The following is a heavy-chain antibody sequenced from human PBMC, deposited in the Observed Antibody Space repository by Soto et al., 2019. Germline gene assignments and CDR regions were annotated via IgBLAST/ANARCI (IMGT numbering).Heavy chain of an antibody. V-gene: IGHV3-23*01. D-gene: IGHD3-22*01. Sequence: AMNRVHKAPGKGLEWVSALSGSGVSTYYADSVMGRFTISRDNSKNTVYLQMNSLRAEDTAVYYCAKIESRFFYDSTGYYPFDYWGQGTLVTVSS. CDR3: AKIESRFFYDSTGYYPFDY. CDR1: A. J-gene: IGHJ4*02. CDR2: LSGSGVST.